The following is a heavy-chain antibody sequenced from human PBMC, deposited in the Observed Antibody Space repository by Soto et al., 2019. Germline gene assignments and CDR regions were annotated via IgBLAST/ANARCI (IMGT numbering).Heavy chain of an antibody. J-gene: IGHJ4*02. CDR1: GYSFTSYW. CDR3: ARIYDYIWGSYHYFDE. CDR2: IYPGDSDT. V-gene: IGHV5-51*01. D-gene: IGHD3-16*02. Sequence: GESLKISCKGSGYSFTSYWIGWARQMPGKGLEWMGIIYPGDSDTRYSPSFQGQVTISADKSISTAYLQWSSLKASDTAMYYCARIYDYIWGSYHYFDEWGQGTLVTVSS.